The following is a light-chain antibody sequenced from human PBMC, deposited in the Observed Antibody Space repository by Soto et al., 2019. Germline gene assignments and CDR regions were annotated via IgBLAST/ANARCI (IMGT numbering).Light chain of an antibody. V-gene: IGLV2-14*01. CDR1: SSDIGNYNY. J-gene: IGLJ1*01. CDR2: DVS. CDR3: SSYTSSSTPYV. Sequence: QSVLTQPASVSGSPGQSITISCTGTSSDIGNYNYVSWYQQHPGKVPKLMIYDVSYRPSGVSNRFSGSKSGNTASLTISGLQAEDEADYYCSSYTSSSTPYVFGTGTKLTVL.